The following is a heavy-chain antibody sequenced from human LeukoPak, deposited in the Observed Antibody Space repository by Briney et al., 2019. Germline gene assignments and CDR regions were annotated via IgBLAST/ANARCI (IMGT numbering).Heavy chain of an antibody. V-gene: IGHV5-51*01. CDR2: LYPGDSDT. Sequence: GESLQISCQGSGYSFTSYWIGWVRQMPGKGLEWMGILYPGDSDTRYSPSFQGQVTISADKSISTAYLQWSSLKASDTAMYYCASSGTALPRGDYYGMDVWGQGTTVTVSS. J-gene: IGHJ6*02. D-gene: IGHD3-10*01. CDR3: ASSGTALPRGDYYGMDV. CDR1: GYSFTSYW.